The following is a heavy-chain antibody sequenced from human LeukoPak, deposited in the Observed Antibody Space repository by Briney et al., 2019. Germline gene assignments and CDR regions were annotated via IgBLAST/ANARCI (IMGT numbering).Heavy chain of an antibody. CDR1: GYTFTGYH. CDR3: ARDYCSSTSCLFDY. V-gene: IGHV1-2*06. D-gene: IGHD2-2*01. J-gene: IGHJ4*02. Sequence: ASVNVSCKASGYTFTGYHMHWVRQAPGQGLEWMGRINPNTGGTDYAQKFQGRVTMTRDTSISTAYMDLSRLRSDDTAVYYCARDYCSSTSCLFDYWGQGTLVTVSS. CDR2: INPNTGGT.